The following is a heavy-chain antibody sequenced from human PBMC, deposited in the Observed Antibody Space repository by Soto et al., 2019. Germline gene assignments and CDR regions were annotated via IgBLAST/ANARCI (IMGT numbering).Heavy chain of an antibody. CDR1: GYSFTSYW. V-gene: IGHV5-10-1*01. CDR2: IDPSDSYT. D-gene: IGHD2-21*02. CDR3: ARHYCSRTLENVYSDAFDI. Sequence: GESLKISCKGSGYSFTSYWISWVRQMPGKGLEWMGRIDPSDSYTNYSPSFQGHVTISADKSISTAYLQWSSLKASDTAMYYWARHYCSRTLENVYSDAFDICGQGTMVTVS. J-gene: IGHJ3*02.